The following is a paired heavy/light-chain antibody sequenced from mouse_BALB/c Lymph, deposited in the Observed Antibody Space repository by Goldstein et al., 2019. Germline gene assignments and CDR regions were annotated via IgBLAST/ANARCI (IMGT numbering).Heavy chain of an antibody. J-gene: IGHJ1*01. V-gene: IGHV3-2*02. CDR3: ARSTMITTGALFDV. D-gene: IGHD2-4*01. CDR1: GYSITSDYA. CDR2: ISYSGST. Sequence: DVQLQESGPGLVKPSQSLSLTCTVTGYSITSDYAWNWIRQFPGNKLEWMGYISYSGSTSYNPSLKSRISITRDTSKNQFFLQLNSVTTEDTATYYCARSTMITTGALFDVWGAGTTVTVSS.
Light chain of an antibody. CDR1: QSLVHSNGNTY. J-gene: IGKJ2*01. V-gene: IGKV1-110*01. CDR2: KVS. CDR3: SQSTHVPYT. Sequence: DVVMTQTPLSLPVSLGDQASISCRSSQSLVHSNGNTYLHWYLQKPGQSPKLLIYKVSNRFSGVPDRFSGSGSGTDFTLKISRVEAEDLGVYFCSQSTHVPYTFGGGTKLEIK.